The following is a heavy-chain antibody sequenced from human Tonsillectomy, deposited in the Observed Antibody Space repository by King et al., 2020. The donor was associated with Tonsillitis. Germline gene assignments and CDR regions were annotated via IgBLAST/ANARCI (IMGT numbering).Heavy chain of an antibody. D-gene: IGHD5-12*01. CDR2: IHPNGGGT. CDR3: AGGVRYRGYDSLDY. CDR1: GYTFTGYY. J-gene: IGHJ4*02. Sequence: QLVQSGAEVKKPGASVKVSCKASGYTFTGYYTHWVRQAPGQGLEWMGWIHPNGGGTNYAQKFQGRVTMTRDTSISTAYMELSRLRSDDTAVYYCAGGVRYRGYDSLDYWGQGTLVTVSS. V-gene: IGHV1-2*02.